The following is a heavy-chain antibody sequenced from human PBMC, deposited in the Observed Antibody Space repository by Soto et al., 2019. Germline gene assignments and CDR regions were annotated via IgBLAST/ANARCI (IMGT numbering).Heavy chain of an antibody. CDR3: AKAPHTIFGVAEDAFDI. CDR2: ISGSGGST. Sequence: PGGSLRLSCAASGFTFSSYAMSWVRQAPGKGLEWVSAISGSGGSTYYADSVKGRFTISRDNSKNLLYLQMNSLRAEDTAVYYCAKAPHTIFGVAEDAFDIWGQGTMVTVSS. D-gene: IGHD3-3*01. J-gene: IGHJ3*02. CDR1: GFTFSSYA. V-gene: IGHV3-23*01.